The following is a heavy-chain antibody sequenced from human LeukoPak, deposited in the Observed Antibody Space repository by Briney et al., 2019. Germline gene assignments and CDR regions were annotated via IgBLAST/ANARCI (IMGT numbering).Heavy chain of an antibody. CDR3: TTDPNGTTGTTLFDY. D-gene: IGHD1-1*01. Sequence: GGSLRLSCAASGFTFSNAWMSWVRQAPGKGLEWVGRIKSKTDGGTTDYAAPVKGRFTISRDDSKNTLYLQMNSLKTEDTAVYYCTTDPNGTTGTTLFDYWGQGTLVTVSS. J-gene: IGHJ4*02. CDR2: IKSKTDGGTT. V-gene: IGHV3-15*01. CDR1: GFTFSNAW.